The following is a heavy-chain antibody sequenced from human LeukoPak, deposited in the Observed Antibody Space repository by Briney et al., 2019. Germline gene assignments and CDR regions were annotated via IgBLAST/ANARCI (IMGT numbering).Heavy chain of an antibody. D-gene: IGHD4-23*01. Sequence: SETLSLTCTVSGGSISSYYWSWLPQPPGKGLEGIGYIYYGGSTNYNPSLKSRVTISVDTSKNQVSRKRSSVTAADAAVYYCARTVVRGWFDPWGQGTLVTVSS. CDR1: GGSISSYY. J-gene: IGHJ5*02. V-gene: IGHV4-59*08. CDR3: ARTVVRGWFDP. CDR2: IYYGGST.